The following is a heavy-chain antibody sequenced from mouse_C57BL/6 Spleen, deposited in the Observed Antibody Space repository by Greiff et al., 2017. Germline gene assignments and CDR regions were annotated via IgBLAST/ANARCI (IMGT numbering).Heavy chain of an antibody. CDR2: IYPGSGST. D-gene: IGHD2-1*01. V-gene: IGHV1-55*01. CDR3: ARGARYGNYVGYYAMDY. Sequence: QVQLQQSGVELVKPGASVKMSCKASGYTFTSYWITWVKQRPGQGLEWIGDIYPGSGSTNYNEKFKSKATLTVDTSSSTAYMQLSSLTSEDSAVYYCARGARYGNYVGYYAMDYWGQGTSVTVSS. J-gene: IGHJ4*01. CDR1: GYTFTSYW.